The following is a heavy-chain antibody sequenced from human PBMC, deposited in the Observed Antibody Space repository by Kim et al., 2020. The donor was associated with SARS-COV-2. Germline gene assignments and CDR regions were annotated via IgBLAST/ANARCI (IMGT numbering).Heavy chain of an antibody. D-gene: IGHD4-17*01. V-gene: IGHV3-33*05. Sequence: GGSLRLSCAASGFTFSSYGMHWVRQAPGKGLEWVAVISYDGSNKYYADSVKGRFTISRDNSKNTLYLQMNSLRAEDTAVYYCARDFSDYGDYAQLARRPPYYYYGMDVWGQGTTVTVSS. CDR1: GFTFSSYG. CDR3: ARDFSDYGDYAQLARRPPYYYYGMDV. J-gene: IGHJ6*02. CDR2: ISYDGSNK.